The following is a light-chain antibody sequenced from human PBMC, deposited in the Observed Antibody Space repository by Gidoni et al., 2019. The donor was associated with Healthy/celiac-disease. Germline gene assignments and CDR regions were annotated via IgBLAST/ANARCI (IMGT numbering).Light chain of an antibody. J-gene: IGKJ1*01. CDR3: QQYNKWPWT. CDR2: CAS. Sequence: EIVMTQSPATLSVSQGERATLYCRASQSVSSNLAWYQQKPGQAPRLLIYCASTRATGIPARFSGSGSGTEFTLTISSLQSEDFAVYYCQQYNKWPWTFGQGTKVEIK. CDR1: QSVSSN. V-gene: IGKV3-15*01.